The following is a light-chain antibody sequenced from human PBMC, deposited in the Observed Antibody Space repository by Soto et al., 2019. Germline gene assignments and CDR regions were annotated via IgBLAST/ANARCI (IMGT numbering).Light chain of an antibody. CDR3: MQGTHWPLT. J-gene: IGKJ5*01. V-gene: IGKV2-30*01. Sequence: DVVVTQSPLSLPVTLGQPASISCRSSQSLVYSDGNTYLNWFQQRPGQSPRRLIYRVSNRDSGVPDRFSGSVSGTDFTLKISRVETEDGGVYYCMQGTHWPLTFGEGTRLVIK. CDR1: QSLVYSDGNTY. CDR2: RVS.